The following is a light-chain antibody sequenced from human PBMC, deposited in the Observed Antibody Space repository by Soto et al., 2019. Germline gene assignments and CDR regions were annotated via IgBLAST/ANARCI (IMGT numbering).Light chain of an antibody. CDR2: WAS. Sequence: DIVMTQSPDSLAVSLGERATINCRSSQSVLYSSNNKNYLAWYQQKPGQPPTLLIYWASTREFGVPDRFSGSGSGTDFTLTISSLQAEDVAVYYCQQYYSSPPKFGQGTKVEIK. V-gene: IGKV4-1*01. J-gene: IGKJ1*01. CDR1: QSVLYSSNNKNY. CDR3: QQYYSSPPK.